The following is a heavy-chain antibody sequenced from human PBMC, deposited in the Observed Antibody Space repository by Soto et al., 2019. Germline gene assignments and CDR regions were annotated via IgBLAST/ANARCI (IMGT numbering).Heavy chain of an antibody. CDR2: INAGNGNT. D-gene: IGHD2-2*01. J-gene: IGHJ5*02. V-gene: IGHV1-3*01. CDR1: GYTFTSYA. Sequence: ASVKVSCKASGYTFTSYAMHWVRQAPGQRLEWMGWINAGNGNTKYSQKFQGRVTITRDTSASTAYMELSSLRSEDTAVYYCEGGFLFLSFLVVQAAPPDGNWSAPWGRGTRVTVSS. CDR3: EGGFLFLSFLVVQAAPPDGNWSAP.